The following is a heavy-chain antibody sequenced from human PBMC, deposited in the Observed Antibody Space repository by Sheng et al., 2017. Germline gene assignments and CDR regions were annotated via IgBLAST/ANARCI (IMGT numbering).Heavy chain of an antibody. D-gene: IGHD6-19*01. CDR3: ARDINAPYVPVVGASFDS. CDR1: GYNFKDYH. Sequence: QVQLVQSGAEVKKPGASLKVSCKASGYNFKDYHIHWMRQAPGQGLEWMGWINPNGGGTRYPQQFQGRVTMTRDTSISTVYMELSRLTSDDTAVYYCARDINAPYVPVVGASFDSWGQGTRVTVSS. CDR2: INPNGGGT. J-gene: IGHJ4*02. V-gene: IGHV1-2*02.